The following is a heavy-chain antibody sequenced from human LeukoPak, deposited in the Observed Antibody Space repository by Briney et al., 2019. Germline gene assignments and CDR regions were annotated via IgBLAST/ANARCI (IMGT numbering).Heavy chain of an antibody. CDR1: GFTFSKFW. J-gene: IGHJ4*02. CDR2: IKEDGSTK. V-gene: IGHV3-7*01. CDR3: ATSDDSAATY. Sequence: GGSLRLSCAASGFTFSKFWMSWVRQAPGKGLERVANIKEDGSTKHYVDSVKGRFTISRDNAKNSLSLQMNYLRVEDTAVYCCATSDDSAATYWGQGTLVTVSS. D-gene: IGHD6-25*01.